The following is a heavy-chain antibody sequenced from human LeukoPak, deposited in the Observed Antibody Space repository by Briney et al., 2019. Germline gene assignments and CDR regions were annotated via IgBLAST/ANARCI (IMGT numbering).Heavy chain of an antibody. CDR2: ISAYNGNT. J-gene: IGHJ6*02. D-gene: IGHD4-23*01. CDR3: ARDYGGNAYYYYYGMDV. CDR1: GYTFTSYG. V-gene: IGHV1-18*01. Sequence: GASVKVSCKASGYTFTSYGISWVRQAPGQGLEWMGWISAYNGNTNYEQKLQGRVTMTTDTSTSTAYMELRSLRSDDTAVYYCARDYGGNAYYYYYGMDVWGQGTTVTVSS.